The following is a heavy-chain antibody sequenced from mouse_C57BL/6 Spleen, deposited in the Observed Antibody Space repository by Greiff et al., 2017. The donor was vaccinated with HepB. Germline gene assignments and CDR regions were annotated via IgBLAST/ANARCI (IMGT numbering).Heavy chain of an antibody. CDR2: ISDGGSYT. D-gene: IGHD2-3*01. CDR3: ARVYDGYYKSMDY. Sequence: EVKLMESGGGLVKPGGSLKLSCAASGFTFSSYAMSWVRQTPEKRLEWVATISDGGSYTYYPDNVKGRFTISRDNAKNNLYLQMSHLKSEDTAMYYCARVYDGYYKSMDYWGQGTSVTVSS. V-gene: IGHV5-4*03. J-gene: IGHJ4*01. CDR1: GFTFSSYA.